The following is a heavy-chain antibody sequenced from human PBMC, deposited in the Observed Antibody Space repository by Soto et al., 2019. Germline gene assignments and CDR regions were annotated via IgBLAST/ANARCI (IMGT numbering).Heavy chain of an antibody. CDR2: IYYSGST. Sequence: SETLSLTCTVSGGSISSGGYYWSWIRQHPGKGLEWIGYIYYSGSTYYNPSLKSRVTISVDTSKNQFSLKLSSVTAADTAVYYCARHMSGYCSSTSCTGNYKYMDVWGKGTTVTVSS. CDR3: ARHMSGYCSSTSCTGNYKYMDV. J-gene: IGHJ6*03. V-gene: IGHV4-39*01. CDR1: GGSISSGGYY. D-gene: IGHD2-2*01.